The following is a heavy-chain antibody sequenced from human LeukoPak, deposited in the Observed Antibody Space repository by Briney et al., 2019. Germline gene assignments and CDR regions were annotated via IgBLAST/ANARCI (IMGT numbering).Heavy chain of an antibody. Sequence: SETLSLTCTVSDGSTTGTRYYWGWFRQTPGKGPEWIGNINYRGAVYYNPSLRSRATISLDTSKNQFPLRLTSVTAADTAAYFCARVTKYDNSRNNYYMDVWGKGTTVTVSS. V-gene: IGHV4-39*06. CDR1: DGSTTGTRYY. CDR2: INYRGAV. J-gene: IGHJ6*03. D-gene: IGHD4-17*01. CDR3: ARVTKYDNSRNNYYMDV.